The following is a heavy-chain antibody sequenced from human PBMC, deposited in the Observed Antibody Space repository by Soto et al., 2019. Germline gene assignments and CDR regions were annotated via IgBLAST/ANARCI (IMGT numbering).Heavy chain of an antibody. D-gene: IGHD6-13*01. J-gene: IGHJ5*02. CDR3: ARDHGSSWYNWFDP. CDR1: GFTFSSYA. CDR2: ISSSSSYI. V-gene: IGHV3-21*01. Sequence: GGSLRLSCAASGFTFSSYAMNWVRQAPGKGLEWVSSISSSSSYIYYADSVKGRFTISRDNAKNSLYLQMNSLRAEDTAVYYCARDHGSSWYNWFDPWGQGTLVTVSS.